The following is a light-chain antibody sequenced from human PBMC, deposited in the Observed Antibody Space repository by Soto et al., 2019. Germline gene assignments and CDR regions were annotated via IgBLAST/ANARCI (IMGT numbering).Light chain of an antibody. V-gene: IGKV1-27*01. CDR2: DAS. Sequence: DIQMTQSPSSLSASAGDRVTITCRASQGIGNYVAWYQQKPGKVPKILIYDASILQSGVPSRFSGSGSGTEFTLNISSLQPEDVATYYCQKYNSPPDTFGPGTKVDIK. J-gene: IGKJ3*01. CDR3: QKYNSPPDT. CDR1: QGIGNY.